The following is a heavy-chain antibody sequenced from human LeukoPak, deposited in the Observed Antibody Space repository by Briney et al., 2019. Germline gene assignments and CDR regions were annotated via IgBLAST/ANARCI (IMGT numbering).Heavy chain of an antibody. V-gene: IGHV3-23*01. CDR1: ASTCGNYV. D-gene: IGHD2-2*01. CDR2: VSGNGGST. J-gene: IGHJ4*02. Sequence: VRFSCAASASTCGNYVITGVPQAPRKGLEWVSAVSGNGGSTDYEDSVKGRFTVSRDNSKNTLSLQMNGLRAEDTAVYYCAKSKTTSWSDFDYWGQGTLVTVSS. CDR3: AKSKTTSWSDFDY.